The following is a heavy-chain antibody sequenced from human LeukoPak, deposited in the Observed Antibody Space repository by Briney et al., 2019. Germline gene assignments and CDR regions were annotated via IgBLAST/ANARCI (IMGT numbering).Heavy chain of an antibody. CDR3: ARGSSFNWFDP. J-gene: IGHJ5*02. CDR2: IYYSGST. Sequence: PSETLSLTCSVSDGSNSRYYWSWIRQSPGKGLEWIGYIYYSGSTNYNSSLKSRVTISVDTSKNQFSLKLSSVTAADTAVYYCARGSSFNWFDPWGQGTLVTVSS. CDR1: DGSNSRYY. V-gene: IGHV4-59*01. D-gene: IGHD6-6*01.